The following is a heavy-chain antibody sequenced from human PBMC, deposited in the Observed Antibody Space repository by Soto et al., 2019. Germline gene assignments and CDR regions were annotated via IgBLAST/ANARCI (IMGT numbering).Heavy chain of an antibody. CDR2: IDYYGST. J-gene: IGHJ3*02. D-gene: IGHD2-21*02. Sequence: QVQLQESGPGLVKPSETLSLTCTVSGGSISGYYWSWIRQPPGKRLEWIGYIDYYGSTNYNPSLKSRVTISVDTSKKQFSLNLGSVTAADTAIYYCARYGDWPSGFDIWGQGTMVTVSS. CDR3: ARYGDWPSGFDI. V-gene: IGHV4-59*01. CDR1: GGSISGYY.